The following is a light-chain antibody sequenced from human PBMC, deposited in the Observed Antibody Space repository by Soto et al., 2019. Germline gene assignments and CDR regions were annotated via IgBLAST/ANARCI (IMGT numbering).Light chain of an antibody. CDR1: NIGRKS. CDR3: QVWDRTIDLDGV. J-gene: IGLJ2*01. Sequence: SYELTQPPSVSVTPGKTARLICGRNNIGRKSVHWYQQKPGQAPVLVMYYDSDRPSGIPERFSGSNSVNTATLTISRVEAGDEADYYCQVWDRTIDLDGVFGGGTKLTVL. V-gene: IGLV3-21*04. CDR2: YDS.